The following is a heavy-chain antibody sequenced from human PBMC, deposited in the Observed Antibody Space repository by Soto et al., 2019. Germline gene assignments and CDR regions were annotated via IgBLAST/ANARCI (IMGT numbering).Heavy chain of an antibody. CDR2: IYRTGST. J-gene: IGHJ4*02. V-gene: IGHV4-4*02. D-gene: IGHD4-17*01. CDR3: ARESLRSPPDY. CDR1: GGSFTSNNW. Sequence: SETLSLTCAVSGGSFTSNNWWTWVRQPPGQGLEWIGEIYRTGSTNYNPSLKSRVTISLDKSENQFSLKLSSVTAADTAVYYCARESLRSPPDYWGQGTLVTVSS.